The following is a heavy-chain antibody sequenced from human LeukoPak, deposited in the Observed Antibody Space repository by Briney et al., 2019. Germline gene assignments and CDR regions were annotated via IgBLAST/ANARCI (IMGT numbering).Heavy chain of an antibody. J-gene: IGHJ6*03. CDR1: GFIFSSYE. CDR3: ARDPYSGSYGNYYYYFMDV. V-gene: IGHV3-48*03. CDR2: ISSSGRTM. Sequence: PGGSLRLSCAASGFIFSSYEMSWVRQAPGKGLEWVSYISSSGRTMYYADSVKGRFTISRDNAKNSLYLQMNSLRAEDTAVYYCARDPYSGSYGNYYYYFMDVWGKGTTVTISS. D-gene: IGHD1-26*01.